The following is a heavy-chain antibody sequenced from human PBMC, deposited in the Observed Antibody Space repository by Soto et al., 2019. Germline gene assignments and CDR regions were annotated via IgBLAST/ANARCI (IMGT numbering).Heavy chain of an antibody. V-gene: IGHV3-23*01. CDR3: AKLGYCSGGTCYLDYYNGLDV. J-gene: IGHJ6*02. CDR1: GFTFNRFA. Sequence: GGSLRLSCAASGFTFNRFAMTWVRQAPGKGREWVSTIGASGDDTFYADSVKGRFTISRDNSGDTLFLQMNRLRAEDTALYYCAKLGYCSGGTCYLDYYNGLDVWGQGTTVTVSS. CDR2: IGASGDDT. D-gene: IGHD2-15*01.